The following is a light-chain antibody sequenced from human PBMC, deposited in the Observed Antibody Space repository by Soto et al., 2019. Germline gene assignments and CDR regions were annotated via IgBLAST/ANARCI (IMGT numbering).Light chain of an antibody. CDR2: DAS. V-gene: IGKV3-11*01. Sequence: EIVLTQSPATLSLSPGETATLSCGASQSVTTHLACYQQKPGQAPTLLIYDASNRATGIPARFSGSGSGTDFTLTISSLEPEDFAVYYCQQRSNWPLTFGGGTKVDIK. J-gene: IGKJ4*01. CDR3: QQRSNWPLT. CDR1: QSVTTH.